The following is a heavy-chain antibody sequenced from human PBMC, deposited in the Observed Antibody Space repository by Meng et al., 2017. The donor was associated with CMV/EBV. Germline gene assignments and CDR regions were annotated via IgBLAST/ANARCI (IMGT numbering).Heavy chain of an antibody. V-gene: IGHV1-2*02. CDR1: GYTFTSYD. Sequence: ASVKVSCKASGYTFTSYDINWVRQATGQGREGMGWINPNSGGTNYAQKFQGRVTMTRDTSISTAYMELSRLSSDDTAVYYCAREPSYDFWSGSDLRHWGQGTLVTVSS. CDR3: AREPSYDFWSGSDLRH. CDR2: INPNSGGT. D-gene: IGHD3-3*01. J-gene: IGHJ1*01.